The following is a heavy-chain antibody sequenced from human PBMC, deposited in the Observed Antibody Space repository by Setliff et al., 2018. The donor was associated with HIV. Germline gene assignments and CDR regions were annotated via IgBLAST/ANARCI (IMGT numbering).Heavy chain of an antibody. CDR2: ITPIYGTA. D-gene: IGHD5-12*01. V-gene: IGHV1-69*13. J-gene: IGHJ3*02. Sequence: SVKVSCKASGDIFSRYGISWVRQAPGQGLEWMGGITPIYGTANSAQKFQGRVTITADESTSTAYMELSTLRSEDTAVYFCARDGGYSGHQWFGDAFDIWGQGTMVTVSS. CDR3: ARDGGYSGHQWFGDAFDI. CDR1: GDIFSRYG.